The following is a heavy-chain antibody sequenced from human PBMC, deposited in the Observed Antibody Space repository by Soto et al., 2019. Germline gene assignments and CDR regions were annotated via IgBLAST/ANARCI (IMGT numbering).Heavy chain of an antibody. D-gene: IGHD3-3*01. V-gene: IGHV4-59*01. Sequence: SETLSLTCTVSGGSISSYYWSWIRQPPGKGLEWIGYIYYSGSTNYNPSLKSRVTISVDTSKNQFSLKLSSVTAADTAVYYCAREIGKSGYYYYYYGMDVWGQGTTVTVSS. CDR1: GGSISSYY. CDR2: IYYSGST. J-gene: IGHJ6*02. CDR3: AREIGKSGYYYYYYGMDV.